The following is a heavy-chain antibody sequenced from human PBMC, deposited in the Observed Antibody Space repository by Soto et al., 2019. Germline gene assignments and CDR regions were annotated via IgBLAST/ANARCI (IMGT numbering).Heavy chain of an antibody. CDR2: INHSGIT. J-gene: IGHJ4*02. CDR3: ARGKEGYNYRLDY. Sequence: SATLSLTCAFYGVSFSGYYWSLIRQPPGKGLEWIGEINHSGITNYNPSLKSRVTISVDTSKNQFSLKLSSVTAADTAVYYCARGKEGYNYRLDYWGQGTLVTVSS. D-gene: IGHD5-12*01. CDR1: GVSFSGYY. V-gene: IGHV4-34*01.